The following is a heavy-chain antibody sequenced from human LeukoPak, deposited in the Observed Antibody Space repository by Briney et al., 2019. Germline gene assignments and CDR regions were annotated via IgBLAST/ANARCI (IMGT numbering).Heavy chain of an antibody. Sequence: GGSLRLSCAASGFTVSSNYMSWVRQAPGKGLEWVSVIYSGGSTYYADSVKGRFTISRDNSKNSLYLQMNSLRAEDTAVYYCARDSSGWSDSEPWGQGTLVTVSS. D-gene: IGHD6-19*01. CDR3: ARDSSGWSDSEP. CDR2: IYSGGST. CDR1: GFTVSSNY. J-gene: IGHJ5*02. V-gene: IGHV3-53*01.